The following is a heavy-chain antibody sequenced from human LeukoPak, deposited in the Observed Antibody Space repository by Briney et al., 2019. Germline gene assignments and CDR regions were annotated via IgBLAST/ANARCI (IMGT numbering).Heavy chain of an antibody. Sequence: SETLSLTCAVSGYSISSGYYWGWIRQPPGKGLEWIGSFYYTGSTYYNPSLKSRVAVSVDTSKNQLSLKLSSVTATDTAVYYCARQERATGFDYWGQGTLVTVSS. CDR3: ARQERATGFDY. CDR1: GYSISSGYY. J-gene: IGHJ4*02. D-gene: IGHD1-1*01. V-gene: IGHV4-38-2*01. CDR2: FYYTGST.